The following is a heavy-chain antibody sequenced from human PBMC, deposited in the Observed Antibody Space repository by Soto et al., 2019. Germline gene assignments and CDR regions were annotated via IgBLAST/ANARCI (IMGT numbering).Heavy chain of an antibody. CDR3: ASTVVIPLGSDL. J-gene: IGHJ2*01. CDR2: ISPSSRYI. Sequence: GGSLRLSCAASGFTFSSYAMSWVRQAPGKGLEWVSSISPSSRYIYYADSVKGRFTISRDNAHNSLSLQMNSLSPEDTAMYYCASTVVIPLGSDLWGRGTLVTVSS. D-gene: IGHD2-15*01. CDR1: GFTFSSYA. V-gene: IGHV3-21*01.